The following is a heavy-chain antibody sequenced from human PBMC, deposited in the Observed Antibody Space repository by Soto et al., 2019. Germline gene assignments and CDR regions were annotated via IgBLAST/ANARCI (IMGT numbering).Heavy chain of an antibody. CDR2: IDPSDSQT. D-gene: IGHD1-26*01. Sequence: PGESLKISCKGSGYSFAGYWITWVRQKPGKGLEWMGRIDPSDSQTYYSPSFRGHVTISATKSITTVFLQWSSLRASDTAMYYCARHSRMAGGMDVWGQGTTVTVSS. CDR1: GYSFAGYW. J-gene: IGHJ6*02. V-gene: IGHV5-10-1*01. CDR3: ARHSRMAGGMDV.